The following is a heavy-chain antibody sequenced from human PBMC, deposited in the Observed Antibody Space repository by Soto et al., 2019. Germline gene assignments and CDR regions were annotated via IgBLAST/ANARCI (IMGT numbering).Heavy chain of an antibody. J-gene: IGHJ4*02. CDR3: ARGRFDPPYSFDY. Sequence: QVQLVQSGAEVKKPGSSVKVSCKASGGTFSSYTISWVRQAPGQGLEWMGRIIPILGIANYAQKFQGRVTITADKSTSTAYMELSSLRSEDTAVYYCARGRFDPPYSFDYWGQGTLVTVSS. CDR1: GGTFSSYT. CDR2: IIPILGIA. D-gene: IGHD3-10*01. V-gene: IGHV1-69*02.